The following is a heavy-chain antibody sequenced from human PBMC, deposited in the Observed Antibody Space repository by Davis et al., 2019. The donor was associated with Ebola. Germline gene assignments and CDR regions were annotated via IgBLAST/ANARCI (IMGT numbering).Heavy chain of an antibody. D-gene: IGHD3-16*01. CDR1: GYTFTGYY. V-gene: IGHV1-2*02. CDR2: ISLNSGST. Sequence: CKASGYTFTGYYMHWVRQAPGQGPDWMGWISLNSGSTKYSHKFQGRVTMTRDTSFNTAHMDLNSLKSEDTAIYYCARDDKVMHFDYWGQGTLVTVSS. J-gene: IGHJ4*02. CDR3: ARDDKVMHFDY.